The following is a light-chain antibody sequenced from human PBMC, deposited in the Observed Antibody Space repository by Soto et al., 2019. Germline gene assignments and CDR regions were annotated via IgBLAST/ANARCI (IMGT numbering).Light chain of an antibody. V-gene: IGKV4-1*01. CDR3: QQYHGSTPT. CDR2: WAS. CDR1: QSVLYRSNNKKQ. Sequence: DIVIAQSPDSLAVSLGETATMNCKSSQSVLYRSNNKKQIAWYQQTPGQPPKXXXYWASIRESGIPDRFSGSGSGTDGTLTISRLQEEDGAVYYCQQYHGSTPTFCQGTRLEIK. J-gene: IGKJ5*01.